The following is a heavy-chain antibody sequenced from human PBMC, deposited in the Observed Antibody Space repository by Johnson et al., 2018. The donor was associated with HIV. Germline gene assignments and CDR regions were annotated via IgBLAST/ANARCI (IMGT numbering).Heavy chain of an antibody. CDR2: IQYDGSNK. J-gene: IGHJ3*02. CDR3: AKDLRVFDWFNAYDAFDI. Sequence: QVQLVESGGGVVQPGGSLRLSCAASGFTFSKYGMQWVRQAPGKGLEWVAFIQYDGSNKYYLDSVKGRFTISRDNSKNTLYLQMNSLRAEDTAVYYCAKDLRVFDWFNAYDAFDIWGQGTMVTVSS. CDR1: GFTFSKYG. D-gene: IGHD3-9*01. V-gene: IGHV3-30*02.